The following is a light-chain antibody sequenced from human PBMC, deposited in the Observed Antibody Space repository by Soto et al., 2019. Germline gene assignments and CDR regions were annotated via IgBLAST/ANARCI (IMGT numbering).Light chain of an antibody. CDR1: QSVSSY. J-gene: IGKJ1*01. Sequence: EIVLTQSPATLSLSPGERATLSCRASQSVSSYLAWYQQKPGQAPGLLIYDASNRATGIPARFSGSGSGTDFTLTISSLEPEDFAVYYCQQRSNWPGTFGQGTKVDI. CDR3: QQRSNWPGT. CDR2: DAS. V-gene: IGKV3-11*01.